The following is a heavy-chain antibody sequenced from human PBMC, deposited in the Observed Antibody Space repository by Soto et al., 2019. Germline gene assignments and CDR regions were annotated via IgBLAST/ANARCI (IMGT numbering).Heavy chain of an antibody. V-gene: IGHV4-39*07. J-gene: IGHJ3*02. CDR3: ARDAGYGSGSYYSSDAFDI. Sequence: SETLSLTCTVSGGSISSSSYYWGWIRQPPGKGLEWIGSIYYSGSTYYNPSLKSRVTISVDTSKNQFSLKLSSVTAADTAVYYCARDAGYGSGSYYSSDAFDIWGQGTMVTVSS. D-gene: IGHD3-10*01. CDR1: GGSISSSSYY. CDR2: IYYSGST.